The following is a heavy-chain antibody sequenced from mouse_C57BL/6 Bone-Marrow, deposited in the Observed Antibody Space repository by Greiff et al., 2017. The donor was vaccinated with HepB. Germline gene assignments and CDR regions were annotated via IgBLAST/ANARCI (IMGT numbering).Heavy chain of an antibody. D-gene: IGHD4-1*01. J-gene: IGHJ1*03. CDR1: GYTFTSYW. Sequence: VQLQQPGAELVKPGASVKLSCKASGYTFTSYWMHWVKQRPGQGLEWIGMIHPNSGSTNYNEKFKSKATLTVDKSSSTAYMQLSSLTSEDSAVYYCARSGTGTRYFDAWGTGTTVTVSS. CDR2: IHPNSGST. V-gene: IGHV1-64*01. CDR3: ARSGTGTRYFDA.